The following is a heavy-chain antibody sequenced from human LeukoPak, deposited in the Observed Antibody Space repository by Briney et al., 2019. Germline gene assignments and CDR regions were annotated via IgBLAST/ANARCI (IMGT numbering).Heavy chain of an antibody. V-gene: IGHV4-4*08. D-gene: IGHD4-17*01. Sequence: TSETLSLTCPVSGGSISTYYWSWIRQPPGKGLEWLGFIYQSGRTNYTPSLKSRVTISVDTSKTQFSLKLSSVTAADTAVYYCARVPTVTFFDYWGQGTLVTVSS. CDR2: IYQSGRT. CDR3: ARVPTVTFFDY. J-gene: IGHJ4*02. CDR1: GGSISTYY.